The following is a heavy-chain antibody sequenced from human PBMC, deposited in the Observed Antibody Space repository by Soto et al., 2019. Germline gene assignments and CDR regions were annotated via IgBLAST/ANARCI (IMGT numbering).Heavy chain of an antibody. CDR1: GFTFSDYG. D-gene: IGHD3-10*01. Sequence: QVQLVESGGGVVQPGRSLRLSCAASGFTFSDYGMHWVRQAPGKGLEWVAAISYVGSNKYYADSVKGRFTISRDNSKNTVSLQLNSLRAEDTALYYCAKDDKRGGSGDNYGMDVWGQGTAVTVSS. CDR3: AKDDKRGGSGDNYGMDV. J-gene: IGHJ6*02. CDR2: ISYVGSNK. V-gene: IGHV3-30*18.